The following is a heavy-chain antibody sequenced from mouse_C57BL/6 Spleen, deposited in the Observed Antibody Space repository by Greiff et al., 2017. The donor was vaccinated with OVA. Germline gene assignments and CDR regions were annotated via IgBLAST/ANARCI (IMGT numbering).Heavy chain of an antibody. CDR3: AREGYSDHYYAMDY. D-gene: IGHD2-13*01. V-gene: IGHV1-76*01. Sequence: LVESGAELVRPGASVKLSCKASGYTFTDYYINWVKQRPGQGLEWIARIYPGSGNTYYNEKFKGKATLTAEKSSSTAYMQLSSLTSEDSAVYFCAREGYSDHYYAMDYWGQGTSVTVSS. CDR2: IYPGSGNT. CDR1: GYTFTDYY. J-gene: IGHJ4*01.